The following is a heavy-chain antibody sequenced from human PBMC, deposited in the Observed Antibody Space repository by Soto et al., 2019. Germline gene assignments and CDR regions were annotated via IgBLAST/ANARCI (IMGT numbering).Heavy chain of an antibody. CDR2: IWYDGSNK. CDR3: ARGGKWLAHLDY. CDR1: GFTFSSYG. J-gene: IGHJ4*02. V-gene: IGHV3-33*01. D-gene: IGHD3-22*01. Sequence: QVQLAESGGGVVQPGRSLRLSCAASGFTFSSYGMHWVRQAPGKGLEWVAVIWYDGSNKYYADSVKGRFTISRDNSKNTLYLQMNSLRAEDTAVYYCARGGKWLAHLDYWGQGTLVTVSS.